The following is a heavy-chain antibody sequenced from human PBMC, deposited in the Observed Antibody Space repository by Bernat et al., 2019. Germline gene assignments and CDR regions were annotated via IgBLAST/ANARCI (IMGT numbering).Heavy chain of an antibody. V-gene: IGHV3-30*18. CDR2: ISYDGSNK. D-gene: IGHD3-10*01. CDR3: AKDFRLWFGEYNYYYGMDG. CDR1: GFTFSSYG. Sequence: QVQLVESGGGVVQPGRSLRLSCAASGFTFSSYGMHWVRQAPGKGLEWVAVISYDGSNKYYADSVKGRFTISRDNSKNTLYLQMNSLRAEDTAVYYCAKDFRLWFGEYNYYYGMDGWGQGNTVTVSS. J-gene: IGHJ6*02.